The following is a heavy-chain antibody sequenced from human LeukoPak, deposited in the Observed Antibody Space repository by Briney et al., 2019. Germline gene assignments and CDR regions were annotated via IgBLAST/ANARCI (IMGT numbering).Heavy chain of an antibody. CDR2: INPSDGST. D-gene: IGHD2-21*02. Sequence: ASVKVSCKASGYTFTSYYLHWVRQAPGQGLEWMGTINPSDGSTRYAQKVQGRVTMTRDTSTSTVYMEMTSPRSEDTAVYYCARVIRSSLKYCGGDCYSGFGYWGQGTLVTVSS. CDR1: GYTFTSYY. J-gene: IGHJ4*02. CDR3: ARVIRSSLKYCGGDCYSGFGY. V-gene: IGHV1-46*04.